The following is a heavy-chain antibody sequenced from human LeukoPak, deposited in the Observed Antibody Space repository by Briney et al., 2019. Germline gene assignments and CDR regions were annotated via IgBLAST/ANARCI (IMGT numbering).Heavy chain of an antibody. CDR3: ARGLPSSSWYNDDRGGFDY. J-gene: IGHJ4*02. CDR2: IYYSGST. V-gene: IGHV4-39*07. D-gene: IGHD6-13*01. Sequence: SETLSLTCTVSGSSISSSSYYWGWIRQPPGKGLEWIGSIYYSGSTYYNPSLKSRVTISVDTSKNQFSLKLSSVTAADTAVYYCARGLPSSSWYNDDRGGFDYWGQGTLVTVSS. CDR1: GSSISSSSYY.